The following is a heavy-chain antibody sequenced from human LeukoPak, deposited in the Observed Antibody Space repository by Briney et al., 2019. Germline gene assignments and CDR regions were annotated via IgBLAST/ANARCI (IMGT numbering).Heavy chain of an antibody. J-gene: IGHJ3*01. V-gene: IGHV4-39*07. CDR3: TRSDGYGLVGI. CDR2: IYFSGST. CDR1: GVSISSGSNY. Sequence: SETLSLTCSVSGVSISSGSNYWGWIRQPPGKTLEWIGSIYFSGSTYYNSSLKSRVIILIDTSKNHFSLTLSSVTAADTAVYYCTRSDGYGLVGIWGQGTMVTVSS. D-gene: IGHD3-10*01.